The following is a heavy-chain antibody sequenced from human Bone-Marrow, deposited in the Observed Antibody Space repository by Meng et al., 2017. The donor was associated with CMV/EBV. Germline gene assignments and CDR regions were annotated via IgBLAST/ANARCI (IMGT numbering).Heavy chain of an antibody. CDR2: IRDDGNDI. D-gene: IGHD5-12*01. J-gene: IGHJ4*02. V-gene: IGHV3-30*02. CDR3: ANRYRGYEDVWYFES. CDR1: GFTLNNFH. Sequence: GESLKISCAMSGFTLNNFHMHWVRQAPGRGLEWVAFIRDDGNDIHYGDSVRGRFTISRDNSKNTLYLQMNSLRAEDTAVYYCANRYRGYEDVWYFESWGQGTRVTVSS.